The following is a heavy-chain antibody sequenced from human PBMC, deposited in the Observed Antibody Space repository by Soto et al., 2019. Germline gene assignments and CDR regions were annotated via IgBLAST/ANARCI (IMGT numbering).Heavy chain of an antibody. J-gene: IGHJ4*02. CDR3: AREVDLYYGGNSLSLDY. CDR1: GGTFSTYG. Sequence: QVQLVQSGAEVKKPGSSVKVSCKASGGTFSTYGINWVRLAPGQGLEWMGWIIPKFGTTKNAQKFQGRVTLTADESTNTAYMELKYLRSEDTAVYFCAREVDLYYGGNSLSLDYWGQGTLVTVSS. V-gene: IGHV1-69*13. CDR2: IIPKFGTT. D-gene: IGHD4-17*01.